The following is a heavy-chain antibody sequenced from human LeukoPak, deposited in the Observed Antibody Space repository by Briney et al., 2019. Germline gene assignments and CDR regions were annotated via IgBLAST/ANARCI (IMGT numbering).Heavy chain of an antibody. V-gene: IGHV1-46*01. CDR1: GYTFTSYY. CDR3: ARTVYDILTGYYKGFDY. D-gene: IGHD3-9*01. J-gene: IGHJ4*02. CDR2: INPSGGST. Sequence: ASVKVSCKASGYTFTSYYMHWVRQAPGQGLEWMGIINPSGGSTSYAQKFQGRVTMTRDMSTSTVYMELSSLRSEDTAVYYCARTVYDILTGYYKGFDYWGQGTLDTVSS.